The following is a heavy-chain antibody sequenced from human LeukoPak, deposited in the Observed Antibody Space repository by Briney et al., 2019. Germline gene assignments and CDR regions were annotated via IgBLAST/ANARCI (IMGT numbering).Heavy chain of an antibody. J-gene: IGHJ5*01. D-gene: IGHD1-26*01. CDR1: GGTFSNYA. CDR3: AIGTGNYYVGCFDS. CDR2: IVPIFNTP. V-gene: IGHV1-69*13. Sequence: ASVKVSCKASGGTFSNYAVSWVRQAPGQGLEWMGGIVPIFNTPNYPQKFRGRMTITADGSTSTAYMELSSLRSEDTAVYYCAIGTGNYYVGCFDSWGQGTLVTVAS.